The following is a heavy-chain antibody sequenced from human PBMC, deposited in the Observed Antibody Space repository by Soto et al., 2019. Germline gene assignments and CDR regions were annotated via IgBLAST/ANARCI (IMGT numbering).Heavy chain of an antibody. CDR1: GLTFSGYV. CDR3: ARELIPRLKILVVVAATSGMDV. Sequence: GGSLRLSCAASGLTFSGYVLHWVRQAPGKGLEWGAVISYDGSNKYYADSVKGRFTISRDNSKNTLYLQRSSLRGEDTAVYYCARELIPRLKILVVVAATSGMDVWGQGTTVTISS. D-gene: IGHD2-15*01. CDR2: ISYDGSNK. J-gene: IGHJ6*02. V-gene: IGHV3-30-3*01.